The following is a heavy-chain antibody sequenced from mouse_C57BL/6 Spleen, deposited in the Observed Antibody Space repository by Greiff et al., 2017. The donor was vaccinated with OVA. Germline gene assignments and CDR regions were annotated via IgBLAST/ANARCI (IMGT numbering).Heavy chain of an antibody. Sequence: QVHVKQPGAELVMPGASVKLSCKASGYTFTSYWMHWVKQRPGQGLEWIGEIDPSDSYTNYNQKFKGKSTLTVDKSSSTAYMQLSSLTSEDSAVYYCAPITTVVPYWYFDVWGTGTTVTVSS. V-gene: IGHV1-69*01. CDR2: IDPSDSYT. D-gene: IGHD1-1*01. CDR3: APITTVVPYWYFDV. CDR1: GYTFTSYW. J-gene: IGHJ1*03.